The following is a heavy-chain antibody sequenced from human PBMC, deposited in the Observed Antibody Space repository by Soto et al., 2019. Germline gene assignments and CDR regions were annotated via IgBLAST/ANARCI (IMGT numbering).Heavy chain of an antibody. CDR2: IYYSGTS. D-gene: IGHD2-2*01. Sequence: QLQLQESGPGLVKPSETLSLTCTVSGGSINDDTYYWGWIRQPPGKGLEWIGSIYYSGTSSNNPSPESRVSTSVDTSKKQLSLSRRSVTAADTAVYYCARLHCHSPTCIPLDPWGQGPLVIAPS. J-gene: IGHJ5*02. V-gene: IGHV4-39*01. CDR1: GGSINDDTYY. CDR3: ARLHCHSPTCIPLDP.